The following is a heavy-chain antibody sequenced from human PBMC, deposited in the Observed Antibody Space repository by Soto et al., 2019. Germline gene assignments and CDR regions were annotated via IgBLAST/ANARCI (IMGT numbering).Heavy chain of an antibody. CDR2: ISSSGDRT. D-gene: IGHD2-15*01. Sequence: GGSLRLSCGASGFTFSTYAMTWVRQAPGKGLERVSEISSSGDRTSYAASVKGRFTITRDNSKNTLHLQMNSLRAEDTAVYYCASPIGTEHCRGGSCYSGGDYWGQGTLVTVSS. J-gene: IGHJ4*02. V-gene: IGHV3-23*01. CDR3: ASPIGTEHCRGGSCYSGGDY. CDR1: GFTFSTYA.